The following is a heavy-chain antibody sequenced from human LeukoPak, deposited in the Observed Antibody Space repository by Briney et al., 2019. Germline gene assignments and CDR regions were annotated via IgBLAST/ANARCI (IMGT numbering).Heavy chain of an antibody. CDR1: GFTFSSYS. CDR2: ISSSSSYI. Sequence: GGSLRLSCAASGFTFSSYSMNWVRQAPGKGLEWVSSISSSSSYIYYADSVKGRFTISRDNAKNSLYLQMNSLRAEDTAVYYCAGDEVRGYGYLGYWGQGTLVTVSS. J-gene: IGHJ4*02. CDR3: AGDEVRGYGYLGY. V-gene: IGHV3-21*01. D-gene: IGHD2-2*03.